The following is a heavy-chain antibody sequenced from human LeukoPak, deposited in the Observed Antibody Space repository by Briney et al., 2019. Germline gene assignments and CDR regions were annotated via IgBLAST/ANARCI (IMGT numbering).Heavy chain of an antibody. J-gene: IGHJ4*02. Sequence: PRASVRVSCKASGYTFTNYGISWMRQAPGQGLEWMGWITTYNGYTNYAQKFQGRVTMTTDTSTSTAYMELRSLRSDDAAVYYCARLSGSYYIFDYWGQGTLVTVSS. D-gene: IGHD1-26*01. V-gene: IGHV1-18*01. CDR3: ARLSGSYYIFDY. CDR2: ITTYNGYT. CDR1: GYTFTNYG.